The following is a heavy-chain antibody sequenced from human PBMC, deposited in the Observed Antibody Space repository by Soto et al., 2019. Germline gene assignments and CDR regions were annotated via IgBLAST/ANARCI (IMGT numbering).Heavy chain of an antibody. CDR2: IIPILGIA. CDR3: ARDFTYYYDSGGY. CDR1: GGTFSSYT. Sequence: SVKVSCKASGGTFSSYTISWVRQAPGQGLEWMGRIIPILGIANYAQKFQGRVTITADKSTSTAYMELSSLRSEDTAVYYCARDFTYYYDSGGYWGQGTLVTVSS. D-gene: IGHD3-22*01. J-gene: IGHJ4*02. V-gene: IGHV1-69*04.